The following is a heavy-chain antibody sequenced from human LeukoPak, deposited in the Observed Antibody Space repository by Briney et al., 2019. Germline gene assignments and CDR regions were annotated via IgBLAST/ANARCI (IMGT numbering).Heavy chain of an antibody. J-gene: IGHJ5*01. Sequence: TLSLTCAISGDSVSSKNGAWNWIRQSPSRGLEWLGRTYYRSKWYDEYTDSVKGRVTISPDTSKNQFSLHVYSVTPEDTAVYYCARDLGTSGWYTFDFWGQGTLVTVSS. CDR1: GDSVSSKNGA. V-gene: IGHV6-1*01. CDR3: ARDLGTSGWYTFDF. D-gene: IGHD6-19*01. CDR2: TYYRSKWYD.